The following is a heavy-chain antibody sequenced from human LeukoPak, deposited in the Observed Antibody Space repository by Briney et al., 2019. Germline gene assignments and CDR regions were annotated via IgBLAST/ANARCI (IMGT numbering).Heavy chain of an antibody. D-gene: IGHD2-15*01. CDR2: INPKSGVT. V-gene: IGHV1-2*02. Sequence: ASVKVSCKASVYSFTGYYMHWVRQGPGQGLEWMGWINPKSGVTNYAQEFQGRVSMTRDTSISTAYMELTRLRSDDTAVYYCARGSVVVVAATHYFDYWGQGALFTVSS. CDR3: ARGSVVVVAATHYFDY. J-gene: IGHJ4*02. CDR1: VYSFTGYY.